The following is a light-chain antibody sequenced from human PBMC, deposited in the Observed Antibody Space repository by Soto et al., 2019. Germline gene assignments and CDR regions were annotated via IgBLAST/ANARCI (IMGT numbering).Light chain of an antibody. CDR2: EAS. J-gene: IGKJ5*01. Sequence: DIQMTQSPSSLSASVGDRVTITSRASQSISSYLNWYQQKPGKAPKLLIYEASSLQSGVPSRFSGSGSGTDFTLTINSLQPEDFATYYCQQSYSTPPITFGQGTRLEIK. CDR1: QSISSY. CDR3: QQSYSTPPIT. V-gene: IGKV1-39*01.